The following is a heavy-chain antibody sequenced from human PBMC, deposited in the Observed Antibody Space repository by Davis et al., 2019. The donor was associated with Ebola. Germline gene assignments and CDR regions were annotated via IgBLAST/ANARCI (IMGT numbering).Heavy chain of an antibody. CDR3: AKSFLNTGPHMSEFRGVDY. V-gene: IGHV3-9*02. CDR2: IRRNSAYI. CDR1: GPTSTHYA. Sequence: PGGSLRLSCAVSGPTSTHYAMTCVRQAPGKGLEWVSGIRRNSAYIAYADSVKGRSTISRDSAKNSLYLQMNSLRIEDTALYYCAKSFLNTGPHMSEFRGVDYWGQGTVVTVSS. J-gene: IGHJ4*02. D-gene: IGHD3-10*01.